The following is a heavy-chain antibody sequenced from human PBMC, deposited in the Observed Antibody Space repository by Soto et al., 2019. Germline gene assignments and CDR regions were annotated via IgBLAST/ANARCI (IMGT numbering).Heavy chain of an antibody. J-gene: IGHJ3*01. Sequence: GGSLRLSCAASGLTVNSNYISWVRQAPGKGLEWVSVIYSGGSTYYADSVKGRFTVSRDNSMNTLYLQMNNLRAEDTAVYYCARGAYDSGGYYYAFHVSGQGTMVTVSS. D-gene: IGHD3-22*01. CDR3: ARGAYDSGGYYYAFHV. CDR1: GLTVNSNY. V-gene: IGHV3-53*01. CDR2: IYSGGST.